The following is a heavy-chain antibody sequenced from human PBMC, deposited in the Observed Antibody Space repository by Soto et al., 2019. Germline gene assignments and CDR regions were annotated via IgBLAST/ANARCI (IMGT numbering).Heavy chain of an antibody. Sequence: QVQLQESGPGLVKPSGTLSLTCAVSSGSIDTTNWWSWVRQPPGKGLEWIGEIFHSGNTCYNPSLASRVTISVDTSKNQFSLNLRSVTAADTAVYYCARRTWGMDVWGQGTTVTVSS. CDR2: IFHSGNT. V-gene: IGHV4-4*02. D-gene: IGHD2-8*01. CDR3: ARRTWGMDV. J-gene: IGHJ6*02. CDR1: SGSIDTTNW.